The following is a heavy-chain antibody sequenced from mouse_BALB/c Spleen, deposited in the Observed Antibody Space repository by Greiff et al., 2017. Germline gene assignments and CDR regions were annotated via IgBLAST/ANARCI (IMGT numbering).Heavy chain of an antibody. Sequence: EVQLQESGGGLVKPGGSLKLSCAASGFTFSSYTMSWVRQTPEKRLEWVATISSGGSYTYYPDSVKGRFTISRDNAKNTLYLQMSSLKSEDTAMYYCTRDDYEDYFDYWGQGTTLTVSS. J-gene: IGHJ2*01. CDR2: ISSGGSYT. V-gene: IGHV5-6-4*01. D-gene: IGHD2-4*01. CDR1: GFTFSSYT. CDR3: TRDDYEDYFDY.